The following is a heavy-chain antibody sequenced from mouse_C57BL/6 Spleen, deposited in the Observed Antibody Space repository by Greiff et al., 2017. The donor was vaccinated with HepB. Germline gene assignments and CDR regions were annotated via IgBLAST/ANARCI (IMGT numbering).Heavy chain of an antibody. Sequence: EVKLVESGGGLVKPGGSLKLSCAASGFTFSDYGMHWVRQAPEKGLEWVAYISSGSSTIYYADTVKGRFTISRDNAKNTLFLQMTSLRSEDTAMYYCARTPYGSSSFYFDYWGQGTTLTVSS. V-gene: IGHV5-17*01. CDR1: GFTFSDYG. D-gene: IGHD1-1*01. J-gene: IGHJ2*01. CDR3: ARTPYGSSSFYFDY. CDR2: ISSGSSTI.